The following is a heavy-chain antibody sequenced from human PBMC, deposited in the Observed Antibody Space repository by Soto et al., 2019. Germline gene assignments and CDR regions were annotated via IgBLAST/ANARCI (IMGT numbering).Heavy chain of an antibody. Sequence: GGSLRLSCAASGFTLSTYAMSWVRQAPGKGLEWVSTISSSGGNTYYTDSVKGRFTISRDNSKNTLYLQMNSLRAEDTAIYYCAKRPTSTGFGDPFDIWGQGTMVTVSS. CDR3: AKRPTSTGFGDPFDI. V-gene: IGHV3-23*01. CDR2: ISSSGGNT. D-gene: IGHD3-10*01. J-gene: IGHJ3*02. CDR1: GFTLSTYA.